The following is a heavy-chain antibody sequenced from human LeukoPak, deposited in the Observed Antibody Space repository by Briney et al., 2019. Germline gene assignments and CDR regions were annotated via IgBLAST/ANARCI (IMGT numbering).Heavy chain of an antibody. Sequence: PSETLSLTCTVSGGSISSSSYSWGWIRQPPGKGLEWIGSIYYSGSTYYNPSLKSRVTISVDRSKNQFSLKLSSVTVADTAVYYCARSVTRLSNWFDPWGQGTLVTVSS. D-gene: IGHD4-17*01. V-gene: IGHV4-39*07. J-gene: IGHJ5*02. CDR2: IYYSGST. CDR3: ARSVTRLSNWFDP. CDR1: GGSISSSSYS.